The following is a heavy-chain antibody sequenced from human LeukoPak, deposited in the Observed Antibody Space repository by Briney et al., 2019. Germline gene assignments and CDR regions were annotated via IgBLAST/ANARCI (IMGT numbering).Heavy chain of an antibody. CDR3: ARGLDCRSTSCYLDT. Sequence: PGGSLRLSCAASGFTFSGYSMNWVRQAPGKGLEWVSSISTTSDYIHYADSLKGRVAISRDNAKNSLYLQMNSLRAEDTAVYYCARGLDCRSTSCYLDTWGRGTLVTVSS. D-gene: IGHD2-2*01. V-gene: IGHV3-21*01. CDR1: GFTFSGYS. CDR2: ISTTSDYI. J-gene: IGHJ4*02.